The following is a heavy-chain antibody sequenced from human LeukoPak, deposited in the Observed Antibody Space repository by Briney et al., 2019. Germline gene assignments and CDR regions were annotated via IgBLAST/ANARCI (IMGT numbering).Heavy chain of an antibody. CDR3: ARAAGYDILTGSPDAFDI. CDR2: IIPIFGTA. V-gene: IGHV1-69*05. Sequence: SVKVSCKASGGTFSSYAISWVRQAPGQGLEWMGGIIPIFGTANYAQKFQGRVTITTDESTSTAYMELSSLRSEDTAVYYCARAAGYDILTGSPDAFDIWGQGTMVTVSS. D-gene: IGHD3-9*01. J-gene: IGHJ3*02. CDR1: GGTFSSYA.